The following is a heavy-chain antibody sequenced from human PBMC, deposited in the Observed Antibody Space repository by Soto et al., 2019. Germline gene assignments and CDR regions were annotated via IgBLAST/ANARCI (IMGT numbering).Heavy chain of an antibody. CDR1: GGTFSSYA. V-gene: IGHV1-69*01. CDR2: IIPIFGTA. D-gene: IGHD1-26*01. CDR3: ARRVWEPGGTPLPFDY. Sequence: QVQLVQSGAEVKKPGSSVKVSCKASGGTFSSYAISWVRQAPGQGLEWMGGIIPIFGTANYAQKFQGRVTITADESTITAYMELSSLRSEDTAVYYCARRVWEPGGTPLPFDYWGQGTLVTVSS. J-gene: IGHJ4*02.